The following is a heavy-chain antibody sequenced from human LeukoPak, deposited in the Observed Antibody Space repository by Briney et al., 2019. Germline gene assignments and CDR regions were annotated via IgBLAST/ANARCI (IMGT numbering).Heavy chain of an antibody. CDR3: ARSRDRDGYNSAYWYFDL. CDR2: IIPIFSTA. CDR1: GGTFSSYA. D-gene: IGHD5-24*01. J-gene: IGHJ2*01. Sequence: SVKVSCKASGGTFSSYAISWVRQAPGQGLEWMGGIIPIFSTADYAQKFQGRLTINADESTSTAYMELSSLRSEDTAVYYCARSRDRDGYNSAYWYFDLWGRGTLVTVSS. V-gene: IGHV1-69*13.